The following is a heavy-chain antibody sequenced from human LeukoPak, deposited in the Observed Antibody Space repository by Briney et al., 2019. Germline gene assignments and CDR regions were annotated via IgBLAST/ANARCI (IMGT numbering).Heavy chain of an antibody. CDR3: ARDILNGMSMAYYFDY. CDR1: GFTFSSYE. V-gene: IGHV3-48*03. D-gene: IGHD3-10*01. Sequence: GGSLRLSCAASGFTFSSYEMNWVRQAPGKGLEWVSYISSSGSTIYYADSVKGRFTISRDNAENSLYLQMNSLRAEDTAVYYCARDILNGMSMAYYFDYWGKGTLVTVSS. CDR2: ISSSGSTI. J-gene: IGHJ4*01.